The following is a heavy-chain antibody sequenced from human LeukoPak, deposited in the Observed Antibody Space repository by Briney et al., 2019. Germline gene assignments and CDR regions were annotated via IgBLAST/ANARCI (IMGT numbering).Heavy chain of an antibody. CDR3: ASQNTASGYDYSVVVVADNAFDI. Sequence: ASVKVSCKASGYTFTGYYMHWVRQAPGQGLEWMGWINPNSGGTNYAQKFQGRVTITTDESTSTAYMELSSLRSEDTAVYYCASQNTASGYDYSVVVVADNAFDIWGQGTMVTVSS. V-gene: IGHV1-2*02. D-gene: IGHD2-15*01. J-gene: IGHJ3*02. CDR2: INPNSGGT. CDR1: GYTFTGYY.